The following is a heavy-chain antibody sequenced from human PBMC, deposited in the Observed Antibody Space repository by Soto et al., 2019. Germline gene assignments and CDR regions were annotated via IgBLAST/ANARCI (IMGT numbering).Heavy chain of an antibody. Sequence: SETLSLTCTVSGGSISSYYWSWIRQPPGKGLEWIGYIYYSGSTNYNPSLKSRVTISVDTSKNQFSLKLSSVTAADTAVYYCSRDYYGSGSYYNPRRVGWLDPWGQGTLVPLSS. V-gene: IGHV4-59*01. CDR3: SRDYYGSGSYYNPRRVGWLDP. D-gene: IGHD3-10*01. CDR2: IYYSGST. CDR1: GGSISSYY. J-gene: IGHJ5*02.